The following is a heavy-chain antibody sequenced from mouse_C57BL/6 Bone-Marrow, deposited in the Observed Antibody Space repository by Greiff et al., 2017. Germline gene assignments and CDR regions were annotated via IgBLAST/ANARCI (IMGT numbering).Heavy chain of an antibody. V-gene: IGHV3-6*01. Sequence: EVKLMESGPGLVKPSQSLSLTCSVTGYSITSGYYWNWIRQFPGNKLEWMGYISYDGSNNYNPSLKNRISITRDTSKNQFFLKLNSVTTEDTATYYCARGRYDVFAYWGQGTLVTVSA. D-gene: IGHD2-14*01. CDR3: ARGRYDVFAY. CDR1: GYSITSGYY. J-gene: IGHJ3*01. CDR2: ISYDGSN.